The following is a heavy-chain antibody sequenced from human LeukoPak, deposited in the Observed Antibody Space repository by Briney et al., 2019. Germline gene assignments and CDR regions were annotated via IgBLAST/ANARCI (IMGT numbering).Heavy chain of an antibody. J-gene: IGHJ3*02. CDR3: ARDHNDYVGAFDI. CDR1: GYSFTSYW. CDR2: IYPGDSDT. Sequence: GESLKISFQGSGYSFTSYWIGWVRQMPGKGLEWMGIIYPGDSDTRYSPSFQGQVTMSADKSISTAYLQWSSLKASDTAMYYCARDHNDYVGAFDIWGQGTMVTVSS. V-gene: IGHV5-51*01. D-gene: IGHD4-17*01.